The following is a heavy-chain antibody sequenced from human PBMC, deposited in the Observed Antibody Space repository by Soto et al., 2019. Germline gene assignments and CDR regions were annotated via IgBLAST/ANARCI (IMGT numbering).Heavy chain of an antibody. V-gene: IGHV4-59*01. D-gene: IGHD4-4*01. J-gene: IGHJ5*02. Sequence: QVQLQESGPGLVKPSETLSLTCTVSGGSISSYYWSWIRQPPGKGLEWIGYIYYSGSTNYNPSLKSRVTISVDTSKNQFSLKLSSVTAADTAVYYCAREFAKLNDYSNYGNWFDPWGQGTLVTVSS. CDR1: GGSISSYY. CDR3: AREFAKLNDYSNYGNWFDP. CDR2: IYYSGST.